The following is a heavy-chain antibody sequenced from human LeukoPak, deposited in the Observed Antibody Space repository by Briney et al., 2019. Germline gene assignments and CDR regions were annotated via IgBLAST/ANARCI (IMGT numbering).Heavy chain of an antibody. CDR2: FDPEDGET. D-gene: IGHD6-19*01. Sequence: ASVKVSCKASGYTFTSYDINWVRQAPGKGLEWMGGFDPEDGETIYAQKFQGRVTMTEDTSTDTAYMELSSLRSEDTAVYYCATALVAGPTDAFDIWGQGTMVTVSS. CDR3: ATALVAGPTDAFDI. J-gene: IGHJ3*02. CDR1: GYTFTSYD. V-gene: IGHV1-24*01.